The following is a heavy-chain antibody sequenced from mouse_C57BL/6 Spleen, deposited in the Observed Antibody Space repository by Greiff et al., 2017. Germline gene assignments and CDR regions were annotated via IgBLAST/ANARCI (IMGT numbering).Heavy chain of an antibody. CDR3: ARTGAMRWLLLFAY. CDR2: INPSNGGT. J-gene: IGHJ3*01. Sequence: QVQLQQPGTELVKPGASVKLSCKASGYTFTSYWMHWVKQRPGQGLEWIGNINPSNGGTNYNEKFKSKATLTVDKSSRTAYMQLSSLTSEDSAVYYCARTGAMRWLLLFAYWGQGTLVTVSA. D-gene: IGHD2-3*01. V-gene: IGHV1-53*01. CDR1: GYTFTSYW.